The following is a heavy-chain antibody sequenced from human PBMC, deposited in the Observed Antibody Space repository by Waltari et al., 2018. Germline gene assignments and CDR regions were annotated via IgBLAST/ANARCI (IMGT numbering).Heavy chain of an antibody. CDR2: ISHDGSNK. D-gene: IGHD4-17*01. Sequence: QVQLAESGGGVVRPGRSLRLSCAASGFIFSAYDISWVRQAPGKGLEWVALISHDGSNKYFADSVKGRFDISGNNSNDTRYLQMGSLRLEDTAVYYCAKDGLYGDLYYWGPGIVVSVSA. CDR1: GFIFSAYD. J-gene: IGHJ4*02. V-gene: IGHV3-30*18. CDR3: AKDGLYGDLYY.